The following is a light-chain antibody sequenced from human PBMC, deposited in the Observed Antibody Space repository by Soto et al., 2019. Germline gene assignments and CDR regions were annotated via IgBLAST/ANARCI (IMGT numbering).Light chain of an antibody. Sequence: EIVLTQSPGTLSLSPGERATLSCRASQSVSGSNVAWYQQKPGKAPRRLIYGASNRATGIPDRFSGSGSGTDFTLTISRLEPEDFAVFYCQQYGNSPRTFGQGTKVDIK. CDR3: QQYGNSPRT. CDR2: GAS. J-gene: IGKJ1*01. V-gene: IGKV3-20*01. CDR1: QSVSGSN.